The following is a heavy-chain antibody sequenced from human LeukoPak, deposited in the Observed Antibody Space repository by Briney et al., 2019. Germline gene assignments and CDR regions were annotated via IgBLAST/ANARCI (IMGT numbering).Heavy chain of an antibody. J-gene: IGHJ3*02. Sequence: GGSLRLSCAASGFTFSSYSMNWVRQAPGKGLEWVSSISSDSNDILYADSVQGRFTISRDNAENSLFLQMNSLRAEDTAVYYCASRYCTSTNCYAFDIWGQGTMVTVS. V-gene: IGHV3-21*01. CDR2: ISSDSNDI. CDR3: ASRYCTSTNCYAFDI. CDR1: GFTFSSYS. D-gene: IGHD2-2*01.